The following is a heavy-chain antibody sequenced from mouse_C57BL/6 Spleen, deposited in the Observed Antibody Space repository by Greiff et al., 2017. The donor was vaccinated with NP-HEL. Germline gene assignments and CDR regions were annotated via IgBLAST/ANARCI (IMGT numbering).Heavy chain of an antibody. V-gene: IGHV1-52*01. J-gene: IGHJ2*01. CDR1: GYTFTSYW. CDR2: IDPSDSET. D-gene: IGHD2-4*01. Sequence: QVQLQQPGAELVRPGSSVKLSCKASGYTFTSYWMHWVKQRPIQGLEWIGNIDPSDSETHYNQKFKDKATLTVVKSSSTAYMQLSSLTSEDSAVYYCARYDYDGYYFDYWGQGTTLTVSS. CDR3: ARYDYDGYYFDY.